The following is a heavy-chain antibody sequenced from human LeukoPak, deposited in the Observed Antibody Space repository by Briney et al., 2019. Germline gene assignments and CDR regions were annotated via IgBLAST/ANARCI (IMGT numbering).Heavy chain of an antibody. D-gene: IGHD6-19*01. CDR1: GFTFSSHA. J-gene: IGHJ5*02. Sequence: GGSLRLSCAASGFTFSSHAMYWVRQAPGKGLEWVSDISGSATTTTNYADSVKGRFTISRDKSKNTLYLQMHSLRAEDTAVYYCAKERVSSGWNPPWFDPWGQGTLVTVSS. V-gene: IGHV3-23*01. CDR2: ISGSATTTT. CDR3: AKERVSSGWNPPWFDP.